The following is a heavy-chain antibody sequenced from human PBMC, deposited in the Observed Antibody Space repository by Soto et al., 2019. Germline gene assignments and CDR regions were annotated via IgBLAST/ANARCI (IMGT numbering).Heavy chain of an antibody. CDR1: GGSISSGDYY. J-gene: IGHJ6*02. Sequence: SETLSLTCTVSGGSISSGDYYWSWIRQPPGKGLEWIGYIYYSGSTYYNPSLKSRVTISVDTSKNQFSLKLSSVTAADTAVYYCARAPPGGGMDVWGQGTTVTVSS. CDR3: ARAPPGGGMDV. D-gene: IGHD3-10*01. CDR2: IYYSGST. V-gene: IGHV4-30-4*01.